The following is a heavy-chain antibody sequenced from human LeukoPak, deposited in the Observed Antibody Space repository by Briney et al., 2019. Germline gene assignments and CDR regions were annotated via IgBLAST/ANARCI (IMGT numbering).Heavy chain of an antibody. CDR2: IYSRGGT. D-gene: IGHD5-18*01. J-gene: IGHJ4*02. CDR3: ARETGYAYGRAPLDY. CDR1: GGSISSSNYY. Sequence: SETLSLTCIVSGGSISSSNYYWGWIRQSPGKGLEWIGSIYSRGGTYYNPSLKSRVIVSSDMSKNQFSLKLSSVTAADTAVYYCARETGYAYGRAPLDYWGQGTLVTVSS. V-gene: IGHV4-39*07.